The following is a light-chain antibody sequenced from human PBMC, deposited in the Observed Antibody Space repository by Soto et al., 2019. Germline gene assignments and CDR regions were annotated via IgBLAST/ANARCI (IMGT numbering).Light chain of an antibody. CDR3: QQYGSTPLT. V-gene: IGKV3-20*01. CDR1: QSVRNNY. CDR2: DAS. Sequence: EIMLTQSPDTLSLSPGERATLSCRASQSVRNNYLAWYQQKPGQAPRFLIYDASSRATGIPDRFSGSGSGTDFTLTISRLEPEDFAVYYCQQYGSTPLTFGGGTKVDIE. J-gene: IGKJ4*01.